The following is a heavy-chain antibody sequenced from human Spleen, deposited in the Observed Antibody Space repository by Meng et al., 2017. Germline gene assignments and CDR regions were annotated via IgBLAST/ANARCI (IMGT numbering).Heavy chain of an antibody. CDR2: INPNFGRT. J-gene: IGHJ5*01. CDR1: GCTFTSYS. V-gene: IGHV1-69*06. D-gene: IGHD2-2*01. CDR3: ARDRKCSSTSCRFGNGFDP. Sequence: SVKVSCKASGCTFTSYSISWVRQAPGQGLEWMGWINPNFGRTNYAQKFQGRVTITGDTSMSTAYMELSRLRSEDTAVYYCARDRKCSSTSCRFGNGFDPWGQGTMVTVSS.